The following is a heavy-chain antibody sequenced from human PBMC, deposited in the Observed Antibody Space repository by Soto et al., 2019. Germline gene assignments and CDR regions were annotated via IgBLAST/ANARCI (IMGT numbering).Heavy chain of an antibody. V-gene: IGHV1-18*01. D-gene: IGHD6-19*01. CDR1: GYTFSNYG. CDR3: SRFIMVGGWFDPNYYHGVDV. CDR2: ISGYNGNT. Sequence: QVQLVQSGAEVKKPGASVTVSCKTSGYTFSNYGINWVRQAPGQGLEWMGWISGYNGNTNYAQTVQGRDTMTTDTSTGTVYMELRSLKSDDTAIYYCSRFIMVGGWFDPNYYHGVDVWGQGTTVTVSS. J-gene: IGHJ6*02.